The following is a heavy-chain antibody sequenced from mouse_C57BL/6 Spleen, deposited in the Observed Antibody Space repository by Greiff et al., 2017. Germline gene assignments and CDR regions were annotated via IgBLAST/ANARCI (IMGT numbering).Heavy chain of an antibody. Sequence: QVQLQQPGAELVRPGASVKMSCKASGYTFTDYWINWVKQRPGQGLEWIGEIYPGSGNTYYNEKFKGKATLTADKSSSTAYMQLSSLTSEDSAVYCCARTTAQATGYFDYWGQGTTLTVSS. D-gene: IGHD3-2*02. V-gene: IGHV1-76*01. J-gene: IGHJ2*01. CDR2: IYPGSGNT. CDR3: ARTTAQATGYFDY. CDR1: GYTFTDYW.